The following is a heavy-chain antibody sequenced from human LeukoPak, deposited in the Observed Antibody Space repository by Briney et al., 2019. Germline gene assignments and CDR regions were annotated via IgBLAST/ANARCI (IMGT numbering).Heavy chain of an antibody. D-gene: IGHD6-19*01. CDR3: ARNAIAVAVPYNWFDP. Sequence: SETLSLTCTVSGYSISSGYYWGWIRQPPGKGLEWIGSIYHSGSTYYNPSLKSRVTISVDTSKNQFSLKLSSVTAADTAVYYCARNAIAVAVPYNWFDPWGQGTLVTVSS. CDR2: IYHSGST. CDR1: GYSISSGYY. V-gene: IGHV4-38-2*02. J-gene: IGHJ5*02.